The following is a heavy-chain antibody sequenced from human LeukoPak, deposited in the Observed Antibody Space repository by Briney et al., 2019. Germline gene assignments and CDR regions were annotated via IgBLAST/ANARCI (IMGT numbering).Heavy chain of an antibody. CDR3: AKGGPLQWLRFDY. J-gene: IGHJ4*02. Sequence: PGGSLRLSCAASGFTFSSYAMSWVRQAPGKGLEWVSAIRGSGGSTYYADSVKGRFTISRDDSKNTLYLQMNSLRAEDTAVYYCAKGGPLQWLRFDYWGQGTLVTVSS. V-gene: IGHV3-23*01. D-gene: IGHD5-12*01. CDR2: IRGSGGST. CDR1: GFTFSSYA.